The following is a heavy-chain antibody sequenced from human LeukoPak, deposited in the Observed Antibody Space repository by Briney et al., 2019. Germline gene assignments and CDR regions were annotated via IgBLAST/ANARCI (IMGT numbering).Heavy chain of an antibody. Sequence: GGSLRLSWAASGFTLSSCSMNWVRQAPGKGLEWVSYISTSSSTIYHADSVKGRFTISRDNAKNSLYLQMNSLRAEDTAVYYCARDLATARPIDYWGQGTLVTVSS. CDR1: GFTLSSCS. J-gene: IGHJ4*02. CDR3: ARDLATARPIDY. CDR2: ISTSSSTI. V-gene: IGHV3-48*01. D-gene: IGHD5-12*01.